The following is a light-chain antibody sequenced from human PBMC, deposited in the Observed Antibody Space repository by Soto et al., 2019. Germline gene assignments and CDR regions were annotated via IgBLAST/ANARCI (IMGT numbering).Light chain of an antibody. CDR2: GAS. CDR1: QSVSSSW. V-gene: IGKV3-20*01. Sequence: EIVLTQSPGTLSLSPGERATLSCMASQSVSSSWLAWYQQKPGQAPRLLIYGASSRATGIPDRVSGSGSGTDFTLTISSLQPEDFATYSCQQNYSATWTFGQGTKVDIK. CDR3: QQNYSATWT. J-gene: IGKJ1*01.